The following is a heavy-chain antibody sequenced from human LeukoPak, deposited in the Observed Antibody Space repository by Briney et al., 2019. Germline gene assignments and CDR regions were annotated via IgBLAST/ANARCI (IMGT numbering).Heavy chain of an antibody. D-gene: IGHD6-13*01. V-gene: IGHV3-23*01. CDR3: AKSLRVAAAGSYYYYMDV. CDR1: GFTFSSYG. Sequence: GGTLRLSCAASGFTFSSYGMSWVRQAPGKGLEWVSAISGSGGSTYYADSVKGRFTLYRDNSKNTLYLQMNTLRAEDTAVYYCAKSLRVAAAGSYYYYMDVWGKGTTVTVSS. CDR2: ISGSGGST. J-gene: IGHJ6*03.